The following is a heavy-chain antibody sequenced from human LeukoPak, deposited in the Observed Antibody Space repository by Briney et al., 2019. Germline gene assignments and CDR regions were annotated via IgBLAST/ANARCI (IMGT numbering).Heavy chain of an antibody. J-gene: IGHJ4*02. Sequence: SETLSLTCTVSGGSISSYYWSWIRQPPGKGLEWIGYIYYSGSTNYNTSLKSRVTISVDTSKNQFSLKLSSVTAAGTAVYYCARHLYDSSIYFDYWGQGTLVTVSS. V-gene: IGHV4-59*08. CDR3: ARHLYDSSIYFDY. D-gene: IGHD3-22*01. CDR2: IYYSGST. CDR1: GGSISSYY.